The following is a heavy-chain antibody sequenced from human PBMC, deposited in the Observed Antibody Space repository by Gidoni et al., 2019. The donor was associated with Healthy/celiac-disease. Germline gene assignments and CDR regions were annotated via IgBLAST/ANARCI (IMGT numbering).Heavy chain of an antibody. D-gene: IGHD2-15*01. CDR2: MNPNSGNT. CDR1: GYTFTSYD. J-gene: IGHJ6*02. Sequence: QVQLVQSGAEVKKPGASVKVSCKASGYTFTSYDINWVRQATGQGLEWMGWMNPNSGNTGYAQKFQGRVTMTRNTSISTAYMELSSLRSEDTAVYYCARVSYCSGGSCYFYYYYGMDVWGQGTTVTVSS. CDR3: ARVSYCSGGSCYFYYYYGMDV. V-gene: IGHV1-8*01.